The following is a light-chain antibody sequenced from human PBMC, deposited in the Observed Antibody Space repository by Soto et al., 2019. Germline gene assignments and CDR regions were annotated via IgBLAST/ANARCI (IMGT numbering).Light chain of an antibody. Sequence: EIVMTQSPASLSVSPGERATLSCRASQSVRTNLAWYQQKPGQAPRLLIYGASNRATGIPARFSGSGSGTEFTLTISSLQSEDFAIYYCQQYDNWPPWTFGQGTKVEIK. CDR2: GAS. V-gene: IGKV3-15*01. J-gene: IGKJ1*01. CDR3: QQYDNWPPWT. CDR1: QSVRTN.